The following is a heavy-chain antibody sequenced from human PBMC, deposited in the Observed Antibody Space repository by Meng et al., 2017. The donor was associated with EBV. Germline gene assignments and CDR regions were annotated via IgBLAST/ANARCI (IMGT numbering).Heavy chain of an antibody. CDR3: ASESGRGYTPDY. CDR1: GGTFTSDA. D-gene: IGHD3-10*01. Sequence: QVQVVQPGAEVKKPGSPVTVSCKTSGGTFTSDAISWVRQAPGQGLEWMGGLIPMSGAPNYAQKFQGRITITADESTSTHYMDLSSLRSEDTAVYYCASESGRGYTPDYWGQGTLVTVSS. V-gene: IGHV1-69*01. CDR2: LIPMSGAP. J-gene: IGHJ4*02.